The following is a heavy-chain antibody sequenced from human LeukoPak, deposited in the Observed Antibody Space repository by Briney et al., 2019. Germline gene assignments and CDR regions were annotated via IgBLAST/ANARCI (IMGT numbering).Heavy chain of an antibody. V-gene: IGHV4-39*01. CDR3: ASQTYYYDSSGYGGLDY. CDR1: GGSISSSSYH. CDR2: IYYSGST. J-gene: IGHJ4*02. Sequence: SETLSLTCTVSGGSISSSSYHWGWIRQPPGKGLEWIGSIYYSGSTYYNPSLKSRVTISVDTSKNQFSLKLSSVTAADTAVYYCASQTYYYDSSGYGGLDYWGQGTLVTVSS. D-gene: IGHD3-22*01.